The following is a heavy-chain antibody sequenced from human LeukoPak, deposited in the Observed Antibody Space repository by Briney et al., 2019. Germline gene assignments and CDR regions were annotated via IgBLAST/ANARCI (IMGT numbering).Heavy chain of an antibody. Sequence: ASVKVSCKASGYTFTGYYIHWVRQAPGQGLEWMGWINPNSGGTNYAQKFQGRVTMTGDTSISTAYMELSRLRSDDTAVYYCARELHLVPGYWGQGTLVTVSS. D-gene: IGHD1-26*01. CDR3: ARELHLVPGY. V-gene: IGHV1-2*02. CDR2: INPNSGGT. J-gene: IGHJ4*02. CDR1: GYTFTGYY.